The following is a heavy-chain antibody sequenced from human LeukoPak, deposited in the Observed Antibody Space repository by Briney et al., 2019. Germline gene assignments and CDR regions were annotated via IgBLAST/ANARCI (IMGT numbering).Heavy chain of an antibody. CDR1: GGSISSSSYY. D-gene: IGHD3-10*01. V-gene: IGHV4-39*07. Sequence: SETLSLTCTVSGGSISSSSYYWGWIRQPPGKGLEWIGSIYYSGSTYYNPSLKSRVTISVDTSKNQFSLKLSSVTAADTAVYYCARGFGSRYYYYYMDVWGKGTTVTVSS. CDR3: ARGFGSRYYYYYMDV. CDR2: IYYSGST. J-gene: IGHJ6*03.